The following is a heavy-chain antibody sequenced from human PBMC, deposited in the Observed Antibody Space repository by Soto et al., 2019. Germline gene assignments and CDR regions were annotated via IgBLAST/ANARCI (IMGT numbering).Heavy chain of an antibody. CDR1: GFTFSSSW. J-gene: IGHJ4*02. CDR3: ASIGDRPVDY. Sequence: EVQLVESGGGLVQPGGSLRLSCAASGFTFSSSWLHWVRQAPGKGLVWVSSINGDGGTTDYADSVKGRFTISRDNAKNSLYLQMHSLRGEDTAVYYCASIGDRPVDYCGQGTLVTVSS. V-gene: IGHV3-74*01. CDR2: INGDGGTT. D-gene: IGHD3-3*01.